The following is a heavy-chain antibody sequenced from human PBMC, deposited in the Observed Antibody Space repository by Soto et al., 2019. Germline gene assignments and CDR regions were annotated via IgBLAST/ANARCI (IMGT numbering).Heavy chain of an antibody. V-gene: IGHV3-30*18. D-gene: IGHD3-10*01. J-gene: IGHJ6*02. CDR3: AKDQKDYSGSGTYYVPYGMDV. CDR2: TSFDGNKN. CDR1: GFTFSNFG. Sequence: QVQLVESGGGVVQPGRSLRLSCVASGFTFSNFGMHWVRQAPGKGLEWVALTSFDGNKNHYADSVKGRFTLSRDNSKNTLYLQMNSLRAEDTALYFCAKDQKDYSGSGTYYVPYGMDVWGQGTTVTVSS.